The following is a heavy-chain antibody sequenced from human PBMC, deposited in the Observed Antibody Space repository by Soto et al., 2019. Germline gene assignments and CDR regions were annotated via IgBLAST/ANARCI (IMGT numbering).Heavy chain of an antibody. CDR1: GGPVSSGSYY. Sequence: SETLSLTCTVSGGPVSSGSYYWSWIRQPPGKGLEWIGYIYYSGSTNYNPSLKSRVTISVDTSKNQFSLKLSSVTAADTAVYYCARYRSGCHDYWGQGTLVTVSS. D-gene: IGHD2-15*01. CDR2: IYYSGST. V-gene: IGHV4-61*01. J-gene: IGHJ4*02. CDR3: ARYRSGCHDY.